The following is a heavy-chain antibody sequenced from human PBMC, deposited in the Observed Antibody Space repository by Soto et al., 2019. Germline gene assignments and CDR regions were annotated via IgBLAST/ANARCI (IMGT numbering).Heavy chain of an antibody. Sequence: GGSVRLSYSRSGLPFSSYDMSWVRQAPGKRLEWVSKISSTGRRRKYANAVKGRISISRDNTKNTLYLQMTSLKAEDTAIYCCAKDARAYYGFWSWGQGTLVTVSS. CDR3: AKDARAYYGFWS. J-gene: IGHJ4*02. CDR2: ISSTGRRR. D-gene: IGHD3-3*01. CDR1: GLPFSSYD. V-gene: IGHV3-23*01.